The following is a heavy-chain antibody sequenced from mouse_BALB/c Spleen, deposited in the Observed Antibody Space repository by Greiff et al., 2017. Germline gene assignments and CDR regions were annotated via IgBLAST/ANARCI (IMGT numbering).Heavy chain of an antibody. CDR2: IDPETGGT. CDR3: TREGSYYRYGAWFAY. CDR1: GYTFTDYE. Sequence: QVQLKQSGAELVRPGASVTLSCKASGYTFTDYEMHWVKQTPVHGLEWIGTIDPETGGTAYNQKFKGKATLTADKSSSTAYMELRSLTSEDSAVYYCTREGSYYRYGAWFAYWGQGTLVTVSA. J-gene: IGHJ3*01. D-gene: IGHD2-14*01. V-gene: IGHV1-15*01.